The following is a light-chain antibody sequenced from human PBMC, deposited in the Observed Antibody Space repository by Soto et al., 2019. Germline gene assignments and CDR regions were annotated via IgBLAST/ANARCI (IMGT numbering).Light chain of an antibody. CDR2: ATS. CDR1: SSDVGNYNL. J-gene: IGLJ3*02. Sequence: QSALTQPAAVSGSPGQSITISCTGTSSDVGNYNLVSWYQQYPGKAPKLMIYATSKRPSGVSNRFSGSKSGDTASLTISGRQAEDEADYYCTSFARGSTLVFGGGTKLTVL. CDR3: TSFARGSTLV. V-gene: IGLV2-23*01.